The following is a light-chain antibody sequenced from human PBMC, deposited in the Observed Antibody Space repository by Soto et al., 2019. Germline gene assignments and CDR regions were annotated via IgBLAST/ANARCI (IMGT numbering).Light chain of an antibody. CDR2: EVS. Sequence: QSALTQPASVSGSPGQSITISCTGTSSDLGGYNFVSWYQQYPGKVPKLMIYEVSNRPSGVSDRFSGSKSGNTASLTISGIQAEDEADYYCSSYTSSSTLVVFGGGTKLTVL. V-gene: IGLV2-14*01. J-gene: IGLJ2*01. CDR3: SSYTSSSTLVV. CDR1: SSDLGGYNF.